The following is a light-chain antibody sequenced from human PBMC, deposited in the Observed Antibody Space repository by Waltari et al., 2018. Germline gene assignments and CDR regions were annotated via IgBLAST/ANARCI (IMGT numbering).Light chain of an antibody. CDR2: TAS. CDR3: QQSYTTLT. V-gene: IGKV1-39*01. Sequence: DIQVTQSPSSLSASVGDRVTITCRASQNIKNYLSWYQHKEGKAPKLLIYTASTLHSGVPLRFSGSGSGTDFTLVITNLQPEDFATYYCQQSYTTLTFGGGTKVE. J-gene: IGKJ4*01. CDR1: QNIKNY.